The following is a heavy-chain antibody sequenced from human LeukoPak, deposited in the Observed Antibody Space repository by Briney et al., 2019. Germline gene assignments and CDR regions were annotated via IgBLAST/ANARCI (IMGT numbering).Heavy chain of an antibody. J-gene: IGHJ3*02. CDR1: GGSISSYY. CDR3: ARGTYYYDSSVLQHSDAFDI. Sequence: SETLSLTCTVSGGSISSYYWSWIRQPAGKGLEWIGRIYISGSTNYNPSLKSRVTMSVDTSKNQFSLKLSSVTAADTAVYYCARGTYYYDSSVLQHSDAFDIWGQGTMVTVSS. CDR2: IYISGST. V-gene: IGHV4-4*07. D-gene: IGHD3-22*01.